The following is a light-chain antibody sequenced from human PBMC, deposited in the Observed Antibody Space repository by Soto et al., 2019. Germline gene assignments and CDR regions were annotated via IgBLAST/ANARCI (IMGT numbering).Light chain of an antibody. CDR3: QKYNSAPRT. Sequence: DIQMTQSPSSLSASVGDRVTITCRASQDISNYLAWYQQKPGKVPKLLIYAASTLQSGVPSRFSGSGSGTDFTLTISSLQPEDVATYYCQKYNSAPRTFGGGIKVEIK. V-gene: IGKV1-27*01. CDR1: QDISNY. CDR2: AAS. J-gene: IGKJ4*01.